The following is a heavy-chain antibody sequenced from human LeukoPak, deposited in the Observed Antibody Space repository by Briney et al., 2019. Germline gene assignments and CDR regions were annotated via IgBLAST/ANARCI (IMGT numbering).Heavy chain of an antibody. J-gene: IGHJ6*03. CDR2: IYYSGST. D-gene: IGHD3-10*01. CDR1: GGSISSSSYY. CDR3: ARVQLWFGERAGSYYYYYMDV. Sequence: SETLSLTCTVSGGSISSSSYYWSWIRQPPGKGLEWIGYIYYSGSTNYNPSLKSRVTISVDTSKNQFSLQLNSVTPEDTAVYYCARVQLWFGERAGSYYYYYMDVWGKGTTVTVSS. V-gene: IGHV4-61*05.